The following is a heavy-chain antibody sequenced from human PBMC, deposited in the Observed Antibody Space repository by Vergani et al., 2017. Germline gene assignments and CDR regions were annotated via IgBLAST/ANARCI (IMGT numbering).Heavy chain of an antibody. CDR1: GFTFSSYG. D-gene: IGHD4/OR15-4a*01. Sequence: VQLVESGGGLVKPGGSLRLSCAASGFTFSSYGMHWVRQAPGKGLEWVAVIWYDGSNKYYADSVKGRFTISRDNSKNTLYLQMNSLRAEDTAVYYCAREAKDPHYYFDYWGQGTLVTVSS. CDR2: IWYDGSNK. V-gene: IGHV3-33*08. CDR3: AREAKDPHYYFDY. J-gene: IGHJ4*02.